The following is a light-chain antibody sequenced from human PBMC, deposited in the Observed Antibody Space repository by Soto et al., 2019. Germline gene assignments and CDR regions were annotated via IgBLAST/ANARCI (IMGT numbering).Light chain of an antibody. V-gene: IGKV3-11*01. CDR1: QSVSSY. CDR3: QQRSNWPPT. Sequence: EIVLTQSPGTLSLSPGERATLSYRASQSVSSYLAWYQQKAGQAPRLLIYDASNRATDIPARFSGSVSGTYFTLTISSLEPEDFAVYYCQQRSNWPPTFSPWTKVDIK. CDR2: DAS. J-gene: IGKJ3*01.